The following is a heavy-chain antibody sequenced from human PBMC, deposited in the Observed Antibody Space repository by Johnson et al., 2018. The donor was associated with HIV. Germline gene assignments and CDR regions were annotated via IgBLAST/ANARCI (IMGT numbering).Heavy chain of an antibody. Sequence: QMLLVESGGGVVQPGRSLRLSCAASGFTFSTYGMHWVRQAPGKGLEWVAVIWYDGSNKYYADSVKGRFTISRDNSKNTLFLQMNSLRAEDTAVYYCAKSPLVGAIDAFDLWGQVTMVTVSS. V-gene: IGHV3-33*06. CDR3: AKSPLVGAIDAFDL. CDR2: IWYDGSNK. CDR1: GFTFSTYG. J-gene: IGHJ3*01. D-gene: IGHD1-26*01.